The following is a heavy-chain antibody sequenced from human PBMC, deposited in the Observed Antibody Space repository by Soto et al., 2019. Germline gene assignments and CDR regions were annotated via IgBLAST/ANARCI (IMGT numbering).Heavy chain of an antibody. V-gene: IGHV1-69*13. CDR2: IIPIFGTA. CDR3: ARSPLYCSSTSCSNYYGMDV. D-gene: IGHD2-2*01. CDR1: GGTFRSYA. J-gene: IGHJ6*02. Sequence: SVKVSCKASGGTFRSYAISWVRQAPGQGLEWMGGIIPIFGTANYAQKFQGRVTITADESTSTAYMELSSLRSEDTAVYYCARSPLYCSSTSCSNYYGMDVWGQGTTVTVSS.